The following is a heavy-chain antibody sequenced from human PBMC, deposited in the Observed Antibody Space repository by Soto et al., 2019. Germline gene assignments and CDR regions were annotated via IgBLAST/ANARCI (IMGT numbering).Heavy chain of an antibody. D-gene: IGHD2-2*01. CDR1: GGSISSSSYY. CDR3: ARQNGAFVVVPAASYYFDY. V-gene: IGHV4-39*01. J-gene: IGHJ4*02. Sequence: SETLSLTCTVSGGSISSSSYYWGWIRQPPGKGLEWIGSIYYSGSTYYNPSLKSRVTISVDTSKNQFSLKLSSVTAADTAVYYCARQNGAFVVVPAASYYFDYWGQGTLVTVSS. CDR2: IYYSGST.